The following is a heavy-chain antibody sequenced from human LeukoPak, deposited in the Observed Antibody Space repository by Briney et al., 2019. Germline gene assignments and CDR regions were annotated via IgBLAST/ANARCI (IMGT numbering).Heavy chain of an antibody. Sequence: GASVKVSCKASGYTFTNYGITWVRQAPGQGLEWMGWISAYNDNTNYAQKLQGRVTMTRNTSISTAYMELSSLRSEDTAVYYCARGWGWRSYYYYYYYYMDVWGKGTTVTISS. J-gene: IGHJ6*03. CDR3: ARGWGWRSYYYYYYYYMDV. CDR1: GYTFTNYG. CDR2: ISAYNDNT. D-gene: IGHD1-26*01. V-gene: IGHV1-18*01.